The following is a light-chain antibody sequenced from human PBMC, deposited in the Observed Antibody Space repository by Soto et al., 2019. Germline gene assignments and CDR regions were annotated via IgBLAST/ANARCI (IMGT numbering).Light chain of an antibody. Sequence: EIVLTQSPGTLSLSPGERATLSFRANQSFTSSYLAWFQQKPGQAPRLLIYGASNRATGIPDRFSGSGSGTDFTLTISRLEPEDFAVYYCQQYGSSGTFGQGTKVDIK. V-gene: IGKV3-20*01. J-gene: IGKJ1*01. CDR2: GAS. CDR1: QSFTSSY. CDR3: QQYGSSGT.